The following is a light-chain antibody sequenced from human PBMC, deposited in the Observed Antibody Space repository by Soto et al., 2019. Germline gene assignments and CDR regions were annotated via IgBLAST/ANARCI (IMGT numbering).Light chain of an antibody. V-gene: IGLV2-23*02. CDR3: CSYAGSSTLMV. CDR2: EVS. Sequence: QSALTQPASVSGSPGQSITISCTGTSSDVGSYNLVSWYQQHPGKATKLKIYEVSKRPSVVSNRFSGSKSGNTASLTISGLQAEDEADYYCCSYAGSSTLMVFGGGTKVTVL. J-gene: IGLJ2*01. CDR1: SSDVGSYNL.